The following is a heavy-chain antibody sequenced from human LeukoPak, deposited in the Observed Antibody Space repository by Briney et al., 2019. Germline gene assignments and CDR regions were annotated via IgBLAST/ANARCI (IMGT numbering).Heavy chain of an antibody. CDR2: IYYSGST. V-gene: IGHV4-59*12. D-gene: IGHD2-15*01. CDR3: AREGGVAAEFDY. J-gene: IGHJ4*02. Sequence: SETLSLTCTVSGGSISSYYWSWIRQPPGKGLEWIGYIYYSGSTNYNPSLKSRVTISVDTSKNQFSLKLSSVTAADTAVYYCAREGGVAAEFDYWGQGTLVTVSS. CDR1: GGSISSYY.